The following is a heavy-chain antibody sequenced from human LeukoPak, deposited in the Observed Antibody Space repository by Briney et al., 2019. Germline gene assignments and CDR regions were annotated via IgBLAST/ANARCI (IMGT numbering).Heavy chain of an antibody. D-gene: IGHD3-3*01. CDR3: ASRRGEYYYYYYMDV. CDR2: IYYSGST. CDR1: GGSISSSSYY. Sequence: SETLSLTCTVSGGSISSSSYYWGWIRQPPEKGLEWIGSIYYSGSTYYNPSLKSRVTISVDTSKNQFSLKLSSVTAADTAVYYCASRRGEYYYYYYMDVWGKGTTVTVSS. J-gene: IGHJ6*03. V-gene: IGHV4-39*01.